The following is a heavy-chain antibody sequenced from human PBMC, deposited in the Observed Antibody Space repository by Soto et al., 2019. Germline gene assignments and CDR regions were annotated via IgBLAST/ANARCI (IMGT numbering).Heavy chain of an antibody. D-gene: IGHD6-6*01. J-gene: IGHJ4*02. V-gene: IGHV4-39*01. CDR3: ARHVDSSSFDY. CDR1: GGSISSSSYY. CDR2: IYYSGST. Sequence: SETLSLTCTVSGGSISSSSYYWGWIRQPPGKGLEWIGSIYYSGSTYYNPSLKSRVTISVDTSKNQFSLKLSSVTAADTAVYYCARHVDSSSFDYWGQGTLVTVSS.